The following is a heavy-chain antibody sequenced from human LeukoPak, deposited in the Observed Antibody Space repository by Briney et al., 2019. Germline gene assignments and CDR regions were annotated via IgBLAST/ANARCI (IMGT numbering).Heavy chain of an antibody. V-gene: IGHV3-9*03. CDR3: ANATEDEWKTNDAFDI. Sequence: PGGSLRLSCAASGFAFDDYAMHWVRQVPGKGLEWVSGISWNSGSIGYADSVKGRFTISRDNAKNSLYLQMNSLRAEDMALYYCANATEDEWKTNDAFDIWGQGTMVTVSS. CDR1: GFAFDDYA. CDR2: ISWNSGSI. D-gene: IGHD3-3*01. J-gene: IGHJ3*02.